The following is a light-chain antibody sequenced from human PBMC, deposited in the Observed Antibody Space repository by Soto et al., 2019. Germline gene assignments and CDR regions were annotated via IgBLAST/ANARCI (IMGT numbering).Light chain of an antibody. CDR1: SSDVGGYNY. V-gene: IGLV2-11*01. CDR3: CSYAGSYTPWV. Sequence: QSVLTQPRSVSGSPGQSVTISCTGTSSDVGGYNYVSWYQQHPGKAPKLMIYDVSKRPSGVPDRFSGSKSGNTASLTISGRQAEDEADYYCCSYAGSYTPWVFGTGTKLTVL. CDR2: DVS. J-gene: IGLJ1*01.